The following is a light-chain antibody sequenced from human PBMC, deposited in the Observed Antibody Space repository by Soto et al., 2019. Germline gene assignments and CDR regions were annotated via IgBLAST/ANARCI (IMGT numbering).Light chain of an antibody. CDR3: SSYTSSSTRV. CDR2: GNI. CDR1: SSNIGAGYD. J-gene: IGLJ1*01. Sequence: SVLAQPTSVSGAPGQRVTISCTGSSSNIGAGYDVHWYQQRPGTAPKLLIFGNINRPSGVPDRFSGSKSGTSASLAITGLQAEDEADYYCSSYTSSSTRVFGTGTKVTVL. V-gene: IGLV1-40*01.